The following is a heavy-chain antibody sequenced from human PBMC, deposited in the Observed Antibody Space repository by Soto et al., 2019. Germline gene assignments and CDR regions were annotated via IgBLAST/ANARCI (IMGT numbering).Heavy chain of an antibody. Sequence: ASVKVSCKASGFTFTSSAVQWVRQARGQRLEWIGWIVVGSGNTNYAQKFQERVTITRDMSTSTAYMELSSLRSEDTAVYYCAAVPLRYFDWLLYGNYYGMDVWGQGTTVTVSS. CDR2: IVVGSGNT. V-gene: IGHV1-58*01. D-gene: IGHD3-9*01. CDR3: AAVPLRYFDWLLYGNYYGMDV. CDR1: GFTFTSSA. J-gene: IGHJ6*02.